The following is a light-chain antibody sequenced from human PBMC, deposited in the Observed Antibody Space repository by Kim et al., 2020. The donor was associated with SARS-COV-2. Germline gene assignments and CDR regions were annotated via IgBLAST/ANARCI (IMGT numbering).Light chain of an antibody. Sequence: QSVLTQPPSVSGAPGQRVTISCTGSSSNIVAAYDVHGYQQLPGTAPKLLIYGNTNRPSGVPDRFSGSKSGTSASLAIAGLQAEDEADYYCQSYDRGMSDRVFGGGTKLTVL. CDR1: SSNIVAAYD. CDR2: GNT. V-gene: IGLV1-40*01. CDR3: QSYDRGMSDRV. J-gene: IGLJ2*01.